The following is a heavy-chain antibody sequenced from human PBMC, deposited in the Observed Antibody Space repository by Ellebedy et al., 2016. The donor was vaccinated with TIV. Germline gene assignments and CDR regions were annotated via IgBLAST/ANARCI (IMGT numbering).Heavy chain of an antibody. D-gene: IGHD2-8*02. J-gene: IGHJ3*01. CDR3: ARGGTAGGFDV. CDR2: IKEDGSEE. Sequence: GESLKISXAASGFIFSSYWMSWVRQAPGKGLEWVANIKEDGSEEYYGDSVKGRCTIFRDNAKNSLNLQMVSLRAEDTAVYYCARGGTAGGFDVWGQGTMVTVSS. V-gene: IGHV3-7*01. CDR1: GFIFSSYW.